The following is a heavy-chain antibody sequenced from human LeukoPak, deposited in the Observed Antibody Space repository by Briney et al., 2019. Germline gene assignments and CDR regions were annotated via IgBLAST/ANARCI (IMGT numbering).Heavy chain of an antibody. Sequence: PGGSLRLSCAASGFTFSRHWMSWVRQAPGKGLEWVANIKEDGSEKYCVDSVKGRVTISRDNAKNSLYLQMNSLRAEDTAVYYCARDRVAPFDYWGQGTLVTVSS. CDR3: ARDRVAPFDY. D-gene: IGHD2-15*01. CDR1: GFTFSRHW. J-gene: IGHJ4*02. CDR2: IKEDGSEK. V-gene: IGHV3-7*01.